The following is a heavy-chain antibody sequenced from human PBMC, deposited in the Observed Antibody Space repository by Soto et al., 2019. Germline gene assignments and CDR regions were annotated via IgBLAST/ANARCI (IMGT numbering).Heavy chain of an antibody. CDR2: IYYSGST. CDR1: GGSISSGGYY. J-gene: IGHJ6*02. V-gene: IGHV4-31*03. CDR3: ARVLKLRFLEWLFPNGMDV. Sequence: PSETLSLTCTVSGGSISSGGYYWSWIRQHPGKGLEWIGYIYYSGSTYYNPSLKSRVTISVDTSKNQFSLKLSSVTAADTAVYYCARVLKLRFLEWLFPNGMDVWGQGTTVTVSS. D-gene: IGHD3-3*01.